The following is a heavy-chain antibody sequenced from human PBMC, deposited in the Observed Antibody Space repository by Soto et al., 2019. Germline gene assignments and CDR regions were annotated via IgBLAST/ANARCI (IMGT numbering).Heavy chain of an antibody. CDR1: GYPFTTYG. D-gene: IGHD5-12*01. J-gene: IGHJ3*02. V-gene: IGHV1-18*01. CDR3: AREGVEMATDDAFDI. Sequence: QVQLVQSGAEVKKPGASVKVSCKGSGYPFTTYGISWVRQAPGQGLEWMGWISAYNGNTQYEQKFQGRVTMTTNTSSSTAFMDLRGLTSDDTAVYYCAREGVEMATDDAFDIWSQGTMVTVAS. CDR2: ISAYNGNT.